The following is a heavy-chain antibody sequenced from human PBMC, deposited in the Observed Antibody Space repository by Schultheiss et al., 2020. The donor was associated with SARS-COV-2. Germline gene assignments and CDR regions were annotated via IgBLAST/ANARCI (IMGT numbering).Heavy chain of an antibody. CDR3: ARGVGVSAAATLGFDY. Sequence: SQTLSLTCTVSGGSISSGGYYWSWIRQHPGKGLEWIGYIYYSGSTYYNPSLKSLVTISVDTSKNQFSLKLSSVTAADTAVYYCARGVGVSAAATLGFDYWGQGTLVTVSS. V-gene: IGHV4-31*01. D-gene: IGHD6-13*01. CDR1: GGSISSGGYY. J-gene: IGHJ4*02. CDR2: IYYSGST.